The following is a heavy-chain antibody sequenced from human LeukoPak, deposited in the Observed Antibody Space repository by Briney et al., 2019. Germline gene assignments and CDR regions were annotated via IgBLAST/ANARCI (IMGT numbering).Heavy chain of an antibody. V-gene: IGHV2-5*02. J-gene: IGHJ4*02. CDR1: GFSRHTRGEG. CDR2: IYWDNDK. Sequence: SAPTLVNPAQTLTLTCTFSGFSRHTRGEGVGWIRQPPGHALDWLSLIYWDNDKRYSPSLKSRLTITKDTSKNQVVLTMTNMDPVGTATYFCADRLGSGWYAYWGQGTLVTVSS. CDR3: ADRLGSGWYAY. D-gene: IGHD6-19*01.